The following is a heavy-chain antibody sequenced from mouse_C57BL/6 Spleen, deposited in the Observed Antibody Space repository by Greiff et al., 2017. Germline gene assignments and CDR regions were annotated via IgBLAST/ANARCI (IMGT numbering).Heavy chain of an antibody. Sequence: EVQLQQSGPELVKPGASVKISCKASGYTFTDYYMNWVKQSHGKSLEWIGDINPNNGGTSYNQKFKGKATLTVDKSSSTAYMELRSLTAEDSAVYYCARLELLDYWGQGTSVTVSS. J-gene: IGHJ4*01. V-gene: IGHV1-26*01. CDR1: GYTFTDYY. D-gene: IGHD4-1*01. CDR3: ARLELLDY. CDR2: INPNNGGT.